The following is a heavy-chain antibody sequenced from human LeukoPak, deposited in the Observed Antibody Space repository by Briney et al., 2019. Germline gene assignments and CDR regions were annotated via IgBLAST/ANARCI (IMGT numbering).Heavy chain of an antibody. CDR2: IYYSGST. CDR3: ARHARSMVRGVNPDY. CDR1: GGPISGSSYY. Sequence: PSETLSLTCTVSGGPISGSSYYWGWIRQPPGKGLEWIGSIYYSGSTYYNPSLKSRVTISVDTSKNQFSLKLGSVTAADTAVYYCARHARSMVRGVNPDYWGQGTLVTVSS. V-gene: IGHV4-39*01. D-gene: IGHD3-10*01. J-gene: IGHJ4*02.